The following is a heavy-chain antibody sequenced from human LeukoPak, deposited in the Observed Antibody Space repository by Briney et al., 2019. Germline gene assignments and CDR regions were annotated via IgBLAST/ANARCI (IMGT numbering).Heavy chain of an antibody. CDR2: INQDGSER. D-gene: IGHD6-13*01. V-gene: IGHV3-7*01. J-gene: IGHJ3*02. CDR1: GFTFSSHW. CDR3: ARDSEYSSSFAFDI. Sequence: TGGSLGLSCAASGFTFSSHWMTWVRQAPGKGLEWVANINQDGSERYYVDSVKGRFTISRDNAKNSLYLQMNSLRAEDTAVYYCARDSEYSSSFAFDIWGQGTMVTVSS.